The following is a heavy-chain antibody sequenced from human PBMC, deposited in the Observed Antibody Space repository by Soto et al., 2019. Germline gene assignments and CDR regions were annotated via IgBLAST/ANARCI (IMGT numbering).Heavy chain of an antibody. CDR3: ARGRGGTYDAFDI. CDR2: IYYSGTT. CDR1: SGSIGTYF. J-gene: IGHJ3*02. Sequence: QVQLRESGPGLVKPSETLSLTCTVSSGSIGTYFWSWIRQPPGKGLEWIGYIYYSGTTNYNPTLKSGVTICLDTSKTQCALRLSSVTAADTAVYYCARGRGGTYDAFDIWGQGTLVTVSS. V-gene: IGHV4-59*01. D-gene: IGHD1-26*01.